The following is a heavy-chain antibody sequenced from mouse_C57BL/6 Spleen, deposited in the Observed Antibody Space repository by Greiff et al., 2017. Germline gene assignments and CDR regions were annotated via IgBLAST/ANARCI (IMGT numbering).Heavy chain of an antibody. D-gene: IGHD3-3*01. J-gene: IGHJ4*01. CDR1: GFTFTDYY. Sequence: EVKLVESGGGLVQPGGSLSLSCAASGFTFTDYYMSWVRQPPGKALEWLGFIRNKANGYTTEYSASVKGRFTIDRDNSQSILYLQMNALRAEDSATYYCARKPRDYSIDYWGQGTSVTVSS. CDR3: ARKPRDYSIDY. V-gene: IGHV7-3*01. CDR2: IRNKANGYTT.